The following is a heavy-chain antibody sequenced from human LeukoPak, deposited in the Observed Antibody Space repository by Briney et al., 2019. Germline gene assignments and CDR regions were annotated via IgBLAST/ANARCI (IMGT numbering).Heavy chain of an antibody. D-gene: IGHD4-17*01. CDR1: GFTFSNYW. J-gene: IGHJ4*02. V-gene: IGHV3-7*01. Sequence: GGSLRLSCAASGFTFSNYWMSWVRQAPGKGLEWVANIKQDGSEKYHVDSVKGRFTISRDNAKNSLYLQMNSLRAEDTAVYYCAKDSNDYGDYNYFDFWGQGTLVTVSS. CDR3: AKDSNDYGDYNYFDF. CDR2: IKQDGSEK.